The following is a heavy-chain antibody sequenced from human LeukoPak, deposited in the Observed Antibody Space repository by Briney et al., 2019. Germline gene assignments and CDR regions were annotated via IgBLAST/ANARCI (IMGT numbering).Heavy chain of an antibody. CDR1: GFTFSSYS. V-gene: IGHV3-21*01. D-gene: IGHD3-3*01. Sequence: GGSLRLSCAASGFTFSSYSMNWVRQAPGKGLEWVSSISSSSSYIYYADSVEGRFTISRDNAKNSLNLQMNSLRAEDTAVYYCARDEQSPYYDFWSGYYKGYGMDVWGQGTTVTVSS. J-gene: IGHJ6*02. CDR3: ARDEQSPYYDFWSGYYKGYGMDV. CDR2: ISSSSSYI.